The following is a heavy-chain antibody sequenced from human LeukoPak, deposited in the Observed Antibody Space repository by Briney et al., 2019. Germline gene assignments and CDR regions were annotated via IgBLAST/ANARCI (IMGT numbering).Heavy chain of an antibody. CDR3: ARGLISQFYYGSGSYAVRDDYYYYMDV. D-gene: IGHD3-10*01. J-gene: IGHJ6*03. Sequence: GGSLRLSCAASGFTFSSYGMHWVRQAPGKGLEWVAVISYDGSNKYYADSVKGRFTISRDNSKNTLYLQMNSLRAEDTAVYYCARGLISQFYYGSGSYAVRDDYYYYMDVWGKGTTVTISS. CDR1: GFTFSSYG. V-gene: IGHV3-30*03. CDR2: ISYDGSNK.